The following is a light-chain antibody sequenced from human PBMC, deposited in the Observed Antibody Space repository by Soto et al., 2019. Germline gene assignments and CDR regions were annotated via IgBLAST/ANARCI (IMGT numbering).Light chain of an antibody. CDR1: QSVGRN. J-gene: IGKJ4*01. CDR2: GAS. CDR3: QQHANWPLT. Sequence: GPTEPPGSLYWSPGEVATLSCRASQSVGRNLAWYQQKPGQPPRILIYGASTRATGIPDRFSGIGSGTDCTLTISSIEPEDFAVYYGQQHANWPLTFGGGTKV. V-gene: IGKV3-11*01.